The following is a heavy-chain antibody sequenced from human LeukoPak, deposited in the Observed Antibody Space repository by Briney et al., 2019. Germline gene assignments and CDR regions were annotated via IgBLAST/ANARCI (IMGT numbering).Heavy chain of an antibody. D-gene: IGHD6-13*01. V-gene: IGHV3-66*04. Sequence: GGSLRLSCAASGFTVSSNYMSWVRQAPGKGLEWVSVIYSGGSTYYADSVKGRFTISRDNSKNTLYLQMNSLRAEDTAVYYCARPTRIAAAGIYYYYYMDVWGKGTTVTVSS. CDR3: ARPTRIAAAGIYYYYYMDV. CDR1: GFTVSSNY. J-gene: IGHJ6*03. CDR2: IYSGGST.